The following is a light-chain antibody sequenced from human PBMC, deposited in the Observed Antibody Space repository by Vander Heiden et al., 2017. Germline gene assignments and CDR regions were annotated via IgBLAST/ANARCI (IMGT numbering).Light chain of an antibody. J-gene: IGKJ1*01. CDR2: DAS. V-gene: IGKV1-13*02. Sequence: AIQLTQSPSSLSASVGDRVTITCRASQGISSALAWYQQKPGKAPKLLIYDASSLESGVPSRFSGSGSGTDFTLTISSLQPEDFATYYCQQFNSFTCTFGQGTKVEIK. CDR3: QQFNSFTCT. CDR1: QGISSA.